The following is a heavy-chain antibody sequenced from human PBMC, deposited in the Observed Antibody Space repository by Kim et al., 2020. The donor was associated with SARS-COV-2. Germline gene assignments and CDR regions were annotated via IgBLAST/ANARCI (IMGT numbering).Heavy chain of an antibody. D-gene: IGHD3-10*01. CDR3: AKVPCLLWFGESYYFDY. Sequence: GGSLRLSCAASGFTFSSYAMSWVRQAPGKGLEWVSAISGSGGSTYYADSVKGRFTISKDNSKNTLYLQMNSLRAEDTAVYYCAKVPCLLWFGESYYFDYWGQGTLVTVSP. CDR1: GFTFSSYA. CDR2: ISGSGGST. J-gene: IGHJ4*02. V-gene: IGHV3-23*01.